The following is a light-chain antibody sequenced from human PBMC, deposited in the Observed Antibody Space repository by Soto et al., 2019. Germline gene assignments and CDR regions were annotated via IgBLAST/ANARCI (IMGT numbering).Light chain of an antibody. V-gene: IGKV1-5*01. Sequence: DIQMTQSPSTLSASVGDTVTITCRASHNIFIWLAWYQHKPGKAPKLLIFDASSLHAGVPSRFSGSKSGTEFTLTISSLQPDDFATDYCQQYNSYRWTFGQGTKVDIK. CDR2: DAS. CDR3: QQYNSYRWT. J-gene: IGKJ1*01. CDR1: HNIFIW.